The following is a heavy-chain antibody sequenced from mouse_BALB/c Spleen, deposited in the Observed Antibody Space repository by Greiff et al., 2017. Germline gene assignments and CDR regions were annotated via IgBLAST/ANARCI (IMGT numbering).Heavy chain of an antibody. CDR3: ARGLLTLYYFDY. CDR1: GFAFSSYD. Sequence: DVQLVESGGGLVKPGGSLKLSCAASGFAFSSYDMSWVRQTPEKRLEWVAYISSGGGSTYYPDTVKGRFTISRDNAKNTLYLQMSSLKSEDTAMYYCARGLLTLYYFDYWGQGTTLTVSS. D-gene: IGHD4-1*01. V-gene: IGHV5-12-1*01. J-gene: IGHJ2*01. CDR2: ISSGGGST.